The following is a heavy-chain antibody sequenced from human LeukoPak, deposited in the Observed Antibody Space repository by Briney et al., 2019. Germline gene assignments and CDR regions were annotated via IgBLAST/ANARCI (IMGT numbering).Heavy chain of an antibody. CDR1: GYTFTNYA. CDR2: ISAYNYNT. CDR3: ARDDGLGYCSSMTCYVFDY. D-gene: IGHD2-2*01. V-gene: IGHV1-18*01. J-gene: IGHJ4*02. Sequence: ASVKVSCKSSGYTFTNYAVSWLRQAPGQGLEWMGWISAYNYNTSYAQKFQGRLTMTTDPSTNTGYMELRSLRSDDTAVYYCARDDGLGYCSSMTCYVFDYWGQGTLVTVSS.